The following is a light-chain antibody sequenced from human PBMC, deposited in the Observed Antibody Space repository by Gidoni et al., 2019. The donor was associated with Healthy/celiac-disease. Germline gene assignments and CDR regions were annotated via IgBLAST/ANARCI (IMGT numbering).Light chain of an antibody. V-gene: IGKV4-1*01. CDR3: QQYYSTPFT. Sequence: DIVMTQSPDSLAVSLGERATINCKSSQSVLYSSNNRNYLAWYQQKPGQPPKLLIYWASTRDSGVPDRFSGSGSGTDFTLTISSLQAEDVAVYYCQQYYSTPFTSGPGTKVDIK. J-gene: IGKJ3*01. CDR1: QSVLYSSNNRNY. CDR2: WAS.